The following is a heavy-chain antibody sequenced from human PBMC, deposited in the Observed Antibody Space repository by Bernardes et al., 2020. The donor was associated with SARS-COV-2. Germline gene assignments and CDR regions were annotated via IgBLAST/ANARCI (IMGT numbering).Heavy chain of an antibody. CDR2: INPDGTTT. CDR3: GRNVGGSIYGYWGG. D-gene: IGHD5-18*01. J-gene: IGHJ4*02. CDR1: GFTFSNSW. V-gene: IGHV3-74*01. Sequence: GGSLRLSCAASGFTFSNSWMHWVRQVPGKGLVWVSRINPDGTTTAYADSVKGRFSISRDNSNNALYLQMNSLGADDTAVYYCGRNVGGSIYGYWGGWGQGALGTVAS.